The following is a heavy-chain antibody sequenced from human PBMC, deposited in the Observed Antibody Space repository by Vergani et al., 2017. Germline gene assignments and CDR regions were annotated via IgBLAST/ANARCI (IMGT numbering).Heavy chain of an antibody. Sequence: EVQLVESGGGLVKPGGSLRLSCAASGFTFSSYSMNWVRQAPGKGLEWVSSISSSSSYIYYADSVKGRFTISRDNAKNSLYLQMNSLRAEDTAVYSCARGVEELLWFGELWDYWGQGTLVTVSS. J-gene: IGHJ4*02. CDR1: GFTFSSYS. CDR3: ARGVEELLWFGELWDY. V-gene: IGHV3-21*01. D-gene: IGHD3-10*01. CDR2: ISSSSSYI.